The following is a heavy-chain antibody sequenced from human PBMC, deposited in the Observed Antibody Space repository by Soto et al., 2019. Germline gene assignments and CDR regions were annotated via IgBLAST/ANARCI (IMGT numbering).Heavy chain of an antibody. CDR2: ISGSGGST. CDR1: GFTFSSYA. Sequence: GGSLRLSCAASGFTFSSYAMSWVRQAPGKGLEWVSAISGSGGSTHYADSVKGRFTISRDNSKNTLYLQMNSLRAEDTAVYYCAKDVVATIRGHHDDYWGQGTLVTVSS. V-gene: IGHV3-23*01. D-gene: IGHD5-12*01. J-gene: IGHJ4*02. CDR3: AKDVVATIRGHHDDY.